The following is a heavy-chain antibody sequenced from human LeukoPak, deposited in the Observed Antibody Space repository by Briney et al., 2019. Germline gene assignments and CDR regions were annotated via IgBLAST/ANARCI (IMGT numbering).Heavy chain of an antibody. CDR2: ISSSSSYI. CDR1: GFTFSSYS. CDR3: TKGDGGWYPIDS. D-gene: IGHD6-19*01. V-gene: IGHV3-21*04. Sequence: GGSLRLSCAASGFTFSSYSMNWVRQAPGKGLEWVSSISSSSSYIYYADSVKGRFTISRDSSKNTLFLQMNSLRADDTARYYCTKGDGGWYPIDSWGQGTLIIVSS. J-gene: IGHJ4*02.